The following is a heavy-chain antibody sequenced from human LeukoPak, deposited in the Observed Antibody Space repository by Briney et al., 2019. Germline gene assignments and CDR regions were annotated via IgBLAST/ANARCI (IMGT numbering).Heavy chain of an antibody. CDR1: GGSISSSSYY. CDR3: ARLTWITDY. J-gene: IGHJ4*02. D-gene: IGHD5-12*01. CDR2: IYYSGST. V-gene: IGHV4-39*01. Sequence: SETLSLTCTVSGGSISSSSYYWGWIRQPPGKGLEWIGSIYYSGSTYYNPSLKSRVTISVDTSKNQFSLKLSSVTAADTAVYYCARLTWITDYWGQGILVTVSS.